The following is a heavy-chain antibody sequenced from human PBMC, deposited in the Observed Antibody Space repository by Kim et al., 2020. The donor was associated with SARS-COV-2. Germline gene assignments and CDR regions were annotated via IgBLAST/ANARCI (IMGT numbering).Heavy chain of an antibody. Sequence: GGSLRLSCAASGFTFSNAWMSWVRQAPGKGLEWVGSIKSKTDGGTTDYAAPVKGRFTISRDDSKNTLYLQMNSLKTEDTAVYYCTTVADQAAYWGQGTLVTVSS. CDR1: GFTFSNAW. D-gene: IGHD6-25*01. V-gene: IGHV3-15*01. J-gene: IGHJ4*02. CDR3: TTVADQAAY. CDR2: IKSKTDGGTT.